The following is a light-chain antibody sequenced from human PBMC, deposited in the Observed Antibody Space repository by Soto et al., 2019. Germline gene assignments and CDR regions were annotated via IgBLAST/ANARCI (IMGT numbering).Light chain of an antibody. V-gene: IGKV1-12*01. J-gene: IGKJ1*01. CDR2: TAS. CDR3: QQTYTFPWT. Sequence: DIQMTQSPSSLSASVGDRVTITCRASQDVSNWLAWYQHKPGEAPKLLIYTASSLQGGVPLRFSGAGSRTDFSLTISGLQPEDSATYYCQQTYTFPWTFGQGTKVDI. CDR1: QDVSNW.